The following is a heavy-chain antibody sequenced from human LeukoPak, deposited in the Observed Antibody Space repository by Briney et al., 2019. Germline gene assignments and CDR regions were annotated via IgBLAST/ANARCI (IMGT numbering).Heavy chain of an antibody. CDR3: ARDLGEIAMAGMFSTQSHFDR. D-gene: IGHD6-19*01. J-gene: IGHJ4*02. CDR2: INPKSGGT. CDR1: GYMFTDYY. Sequence: GASVKVSCKASGYMFTDYYMHWVRQVPGQGLEWMGWINPKSGGTNYAQKFQGRVTMTRDTSINTGYMDLSGLRSDDTAVYFCARDLGEIAMAGMFSTQSHFDRWGQGTLVTVSS. V-gene: IGHV1-2*02.